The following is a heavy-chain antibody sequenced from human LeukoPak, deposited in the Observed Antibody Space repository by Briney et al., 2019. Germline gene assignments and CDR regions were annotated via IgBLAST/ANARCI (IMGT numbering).Heavy chain of an antibody. J-gene: IGHJ4*02. V-gene: IGHV4-39*01. CDR3: ARRVYSSGWSPFY. CDR2: ISYSGSV. D-gene: IGHD6-19*01. Sequence: SETLALTCTVSGGSISSNSYYWGGIRQPPGKGLEWIGGISYSGSVYYNPSLKSRVTISIDTSKNQFSLRLTSVTAADTAVYYCARRVYSSGWSPFYWGQGTLVTVSS. CDR1: GGSISSNSYY.